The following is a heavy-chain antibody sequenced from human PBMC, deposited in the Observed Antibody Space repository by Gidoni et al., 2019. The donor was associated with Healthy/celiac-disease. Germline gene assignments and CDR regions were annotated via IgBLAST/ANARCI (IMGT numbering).Heavy chain of an antibody. CDR3: ARPRTYGPILDFDY. CDR1: GYSFTSYW. J-gene: IGHJ4*02. CDR2: IDPTDSYT. V-gene: IGHV5-10-1*03. D-gene: IGHD3-9*01. Sequence: EVQLVQSGAEVKKPGESLRISCKGSGYSFTSYWISWVRQMPGQGLEWMGRIDPTDSYTNYRPSSQGHVTISLDKSINTAYLQWSSLKASDTAMYYCARPRTYGPILDFDYWGQGTLVTVSS.